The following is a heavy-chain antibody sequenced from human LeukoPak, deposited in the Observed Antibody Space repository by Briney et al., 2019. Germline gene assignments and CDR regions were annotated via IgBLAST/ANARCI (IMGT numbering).Heavy chain of an antibody. Sequence: GGSLRLSCAASGFTFSNYWMHWVRQAPGKGLVWVSRINSDGSSTSYADSVKGRFTISRDNAKNTLYLQMNSLRAEDTAVYYCARFYYDSSGYHDYWGQGTLVTVSS. CDR2: INSDGSST. J-gene: IGHJ4*02. CDR3: ARFYYDSSGYHDY. D-gene: IGHD3-22*01. V-gene: IGHV3-74*01. CDR1: GFTFSNYW.